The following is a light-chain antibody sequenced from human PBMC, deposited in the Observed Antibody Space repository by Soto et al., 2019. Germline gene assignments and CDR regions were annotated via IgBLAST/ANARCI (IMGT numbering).Light chain of an antibody. J-gene: IGLJ2*01. CDR2: STN. CDR3: VLYMGSVISV. V-gene: IGLV8-61*01. Sequence: QTVVTQEPSFSVSPGRTVTLTCGLSSGSVSTSYYPSWYQQTPGQAPRTLIYSTNTRSSGVPDRFSGSILGNKAALTITGAQADDESDYYCVLYMGSVISVFGGGTKLTVL. CDR1: SGSVSTSYY.